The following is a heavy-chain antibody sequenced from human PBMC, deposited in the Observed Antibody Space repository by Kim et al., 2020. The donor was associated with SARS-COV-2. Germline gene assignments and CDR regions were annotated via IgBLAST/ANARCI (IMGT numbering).Heavy chain of an antibody. J-gene: IGHJ4*02. V-gene: IGHV4-59*09. Sequence: TPPLKNRVTISIDLSKKQISLKLSSVTAADTAVYYCARGDGYNTFLFDYWGQGTLATVSS. CDR3: ARGDGYNTFLFDY. D-gene: IGHD5-12*01.